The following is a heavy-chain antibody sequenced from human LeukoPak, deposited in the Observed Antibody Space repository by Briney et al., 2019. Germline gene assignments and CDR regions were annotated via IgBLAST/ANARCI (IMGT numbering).Heavy chain of an antibody. Sequence: SETLSLTCTVSNGSVGSNFWTYMRQPAGQGLEWIGRIHTSGSTNYNPSLKSRVTMSVDTSKNQFSLELSSVTAADTAVYYCAREETTRSLRAFDCWGQGTLVTVSS. CDR3: AREETTRSLRAFDC. V-gene: IGHV4-4*07. CDR1: NGSVGSNF. D-gene: IGHD5-12*01. J-gene: IGHJ4*02. CDR2: IHTSGST.